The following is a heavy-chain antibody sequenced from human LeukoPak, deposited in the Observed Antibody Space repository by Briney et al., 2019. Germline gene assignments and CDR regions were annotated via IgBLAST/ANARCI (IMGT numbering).Heavy chain of an antibody. CDR2: ISYDGSNK. J-gene: IGHJ4*02. CDR1: GFTFSSYG. Sequence: GGSLRLSCAASGFTFSSYGMHWVRQAPGKGLEWVAVISYDGSNKYYADSVKGRFTISRDNSKNALYLQMNSLRAEDTALYYCAKDYGSGSYQYFDYWGQGTLVTVSS. CDR3: AKDYGSGSYQYFDY. D-gene: IGHD3-10*01. V-gene: IGHV3-30*18.